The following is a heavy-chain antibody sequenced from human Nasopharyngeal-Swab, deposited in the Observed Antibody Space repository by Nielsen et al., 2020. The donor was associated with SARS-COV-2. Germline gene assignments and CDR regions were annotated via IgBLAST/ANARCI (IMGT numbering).Heavy chain of an antibody. CDR1: GFTFSDYY. D-gene: IGHD3-10*01. J-gene: IGHJ4*02. CDR3: TRDADYYGSGSYLGY. V-gene: IGHV3-11*04. Sequence: GESLKISCAASGFTFSDYYMSWIRQAPGKGLEWVSYISSSGSTIYYADSVKGRFTIPRDNAKNSLYLQMNSLRAEDTAVYYCTRDADYYGSGSYLGYWGQGTLVTVSS. CDR2: ISSSGSTI.